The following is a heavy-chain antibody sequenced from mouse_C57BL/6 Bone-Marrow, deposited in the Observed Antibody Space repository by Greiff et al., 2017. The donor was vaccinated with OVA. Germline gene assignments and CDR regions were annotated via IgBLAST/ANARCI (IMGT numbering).Heavy chain of an antibody. D-gene: IGHD1-1*01. Sequence: QVQLQQPGAELVRPGSSVKLSCKASGYTFTSYWMHWVKQRPIQGLEWIGNIDPSDSETHYNQKFKDKATLTVDKSSSTAYMQLSSLTSEDSAVYYCARYPLYYYGSSFYAMDYWGQGTSVTVSS. V-gene: IGHV1-52*01. CDR3: ARYPLYYYGSSFYAMDY. CDR1: GYTFTSYW. CDR2: IDPSDSET. J-gene: IGHJ4*01.